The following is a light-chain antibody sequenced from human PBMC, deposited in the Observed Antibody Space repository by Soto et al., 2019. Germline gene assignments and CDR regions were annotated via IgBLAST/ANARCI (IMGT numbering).Light chain of an antibody. V-gene: IGLV2-14*03. J-gene: IGLJ1*01. CDR2: DVS. CDR3: NSYTTSSTYV. CDR1: SSDVGAYNY. Sequence: QSVLTQPASVSESPGQSIAISCTGTSSDVGAYNYVSWYQQHPGKAPKLMIYDVSNRPSGVSNRFSGSKSGNTASLTISGLQAEDEADYYCNSYTTSSTYVFGTGTKVTVL.